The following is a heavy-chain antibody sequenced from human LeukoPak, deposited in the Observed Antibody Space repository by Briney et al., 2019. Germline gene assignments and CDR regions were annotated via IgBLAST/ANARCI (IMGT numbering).Heavy chain of an antibody. D-gene: IGHD3-3*01. V-gene: IGHV4-34*01. J-gene: IGHJ5*02. CDR3: ARRDYDFWSGYYTRYGWFDP. Sequence: SETLSLTCAVYGGSLSGYYWSWIRQPPGKGLEWIGEINHSGSTNYNPSLKSRVTISVDTSKNQFSLKLSSVTAADTAVYYCARRDYDFWSGYYTRYGWFDPWGQGTLVTVSS. CDR1: GGSLSGYY. CDR2: INHSGST.